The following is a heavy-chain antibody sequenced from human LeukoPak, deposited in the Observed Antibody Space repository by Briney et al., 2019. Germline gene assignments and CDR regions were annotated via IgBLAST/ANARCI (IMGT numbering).Heavy chain of an antibody. J-gene: IGHJ4*02. D-gene: IGHD6-13*01. CDR2: IYYSGST. CDR1: GSSISSYY. V-gene: IGHV4-59*01. CDR3: ARDPGTAAGYFDY. Sequence: PSETLSLTCTVAGSSISSYYWSWIRQPPGKGPEWIGYIYYSGSTNYNPSLKSRVTISVDTSKNQFSLKLSSVTAADTAVYYCARDPGTAAGYFDYWGQGTLLTVSS.